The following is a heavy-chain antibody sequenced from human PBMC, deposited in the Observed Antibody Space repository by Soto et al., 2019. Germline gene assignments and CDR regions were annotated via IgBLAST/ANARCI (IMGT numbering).Heavy chain of an antibody. CDR3: ATAISSPFSNFDS. J-gene: IGHJ4*02. CDR1: GFTFGTYG. D-gene: IGHD2-2*01. Sequence: EVQLVQSGGDLVQPGGSLRLSCVASGFTFGTYGLTWVRQARGRGLEGVAGIKEEASEEVYVDSVKGRFSISRDNAKNSLYLQLNSLRAEDTAVYYCATAISSPFSNFDSWGQGSRVTVSS. V-gene: IGHV3-7*01. CDR2: IKEEASEE.